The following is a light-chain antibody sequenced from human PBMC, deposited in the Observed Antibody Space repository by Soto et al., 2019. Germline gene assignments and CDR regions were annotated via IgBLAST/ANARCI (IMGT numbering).Light chain of an antibody. V-gene: IGKV3-15*01. Sequence: EIVMTQSPATLSVSPGERATLSCRASQSVSSNLAWYQQKPGQAPRLLIYGASTRATGIPASFSGSESGTEFTLTITSLQSEDFAVYYCQQYNNWPLTFGQGTKVEVK. CDR2: GAS. CDR1: QSVSSN. CDR3: QQYNNWPLT. J-gene: IGKJ1*01.